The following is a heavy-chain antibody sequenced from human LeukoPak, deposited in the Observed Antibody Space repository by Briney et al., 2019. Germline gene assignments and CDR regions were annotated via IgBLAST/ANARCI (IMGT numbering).Heavy chain of an antibody. CDR3: ASEYSSSGVYYYYYYMDV. CDR1: GGSISSSSYY. V-gene: IGHV4-39*07. D-gene: IGHD6-6*01. Sequence: SSESLCLTCTVSGGSISSSSYYWGWLRQPPGKGLESIGSIDYSGSTYYNPSLKSRVTISVDTSKNQFSLKLSSVTAADTAVYYCASEYSSSGVYYYYYYMDVWGKGTTVTVSS. CDR2: IDYSGST. J-gene: IGHJ6*03.